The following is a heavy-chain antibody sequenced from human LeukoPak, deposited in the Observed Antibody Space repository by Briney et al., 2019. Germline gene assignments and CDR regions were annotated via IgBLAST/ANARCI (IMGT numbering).Heavy chain of an antibody. CDR2: IYSGGGT. CDR1: GFTVSSNY. V-gene: IGHV3-53*01. J-gene: IGHJ4*02. CDR3: ARAKPKNMVRGLIMRRESRYYFDY. D-gene: IGHD3-10*01. Sequence: GGSLRLSCAASGFTVSSNYMSWVRQAPGKVLEWVSVIYSGGGTYYADSVKGRFTISRDNSKSTLYIQMNSLRAEDTAVYYCARAKPKNMVRGLIMRRESRYYFDYWGQGTLVTVSS.